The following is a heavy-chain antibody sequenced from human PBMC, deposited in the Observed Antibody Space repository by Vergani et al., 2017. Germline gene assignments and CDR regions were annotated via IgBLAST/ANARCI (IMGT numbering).Heavy chain of an antibody. J-gene: IGHJ6*02. CDR1: GGSISSGSYY. D-gene: IGHD3-16*01. Sequence: QVQLQESGPGLVKPSQTLSLTCTVSGGSISSGSYYWSWIRQPAGKGLEWIGRIYTSGSTNYNPSLKSRVTISVDTSKNQFARKLSTVTAPGTAVYYCVEGDCYYGMDVWGQGTTVTVSS. V-gene: IGHV4-61*02. CDR2: IYTSGST. CDR3: VEGDCYYGMDV.